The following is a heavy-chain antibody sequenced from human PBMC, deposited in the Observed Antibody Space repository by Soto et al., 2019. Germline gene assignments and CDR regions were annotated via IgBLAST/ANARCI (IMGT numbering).Heavy chain of an antibody. CDR1: GITFSTYA. J-gene: IGHJ4*02. V-gene: IGHV3-30*09. CDR3: ARGAGYCSGGSCFLFDC. Sequence: QVQLVESGGGVVQPGRSLRLSCAASGITFSTYAMHWVSQAPGKGLEWVAVISYDGSNKYYADSVKGRFAISRDNSKNTVYLHMDSLRAEDTAVYYCARGAGYCSGGSCFLFDCWGQGTLVAVSS. D-gene: IGHD2-15*01. CDR2: ISYDGSNK.